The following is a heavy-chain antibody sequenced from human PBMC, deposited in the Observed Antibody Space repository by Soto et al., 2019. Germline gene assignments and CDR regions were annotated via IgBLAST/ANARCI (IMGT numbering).Heavy chain of an antibody. D-gene: IGHD5-18*01. J-gene: IGHJ3*01. V-gene: IGHV3-23*01. Sequence: EVRLLESGGGLVQPGGSLRLSCAASGFGFDKYSMSWVRQAPGKGLEWVSGISGTAYSKHYADSVKGQFTISRDNFEKTLYLQMNSLRVEDTAVYYCEKSWGDTWQQSAFDFWGQGTMVTVSS. CDR1: GFGFDKYS. CDR3: EKSWGDTWQQSAFDF. CDR2: ISGTAYSK.